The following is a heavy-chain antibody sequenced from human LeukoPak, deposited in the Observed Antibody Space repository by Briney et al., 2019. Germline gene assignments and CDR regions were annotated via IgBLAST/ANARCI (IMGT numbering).Heavy chain of an antibody. CDR2: ISYDGSNK. D-gene: IGHD3-3*01. Sequence: GGSLRLSCAASGFTFSSYAMHWVRQAPGKGLEWVAVISYDGSNKYYADSVKGRFTISRDNSKSTLYLQMNSLRAEDTAVYYCAREGLWSGYLGAFDIWGQGTMVTVSS. CDR3: AREGLWSGYLGAFDI. CDR1: GFTFSSYA. V-gene: IGHV3-30-3*01. J-gene: IGHJ3*02.